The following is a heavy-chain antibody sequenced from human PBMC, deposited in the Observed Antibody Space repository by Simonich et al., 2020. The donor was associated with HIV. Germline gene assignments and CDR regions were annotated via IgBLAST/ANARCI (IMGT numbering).Heavy chain of an antibody. D-gene: IGHD4-17*01. CDR2: INHSGTT. CDR3: ARRHPTTVTTPYFDY. J-gene: IGHJ4*02. Sequence: QVQLQQWGAGLLTPSETLSLTCAVYGGSFSGYYWSWSRQPPGQGLEWIGEINHSGTTNYNPSLKSRVTISVDTSKNQFSLKLSSVTAADTAVYYCARRHPTTVTTPYFDYWGQGTLVTVSS. V-gene: IGHV4-34*01. CDR1: GGSFSGYY.